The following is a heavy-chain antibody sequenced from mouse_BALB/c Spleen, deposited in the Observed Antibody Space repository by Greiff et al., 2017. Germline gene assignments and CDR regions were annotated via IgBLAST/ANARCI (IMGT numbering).Heavy chain of an antibody. CDR1: GYTFTSYW. Sequence: QVQLQQPGAELVKPGASVKLSCTASGYTFTSYWMHWVKQRPGQGLEWIGAINPSNGRTNYNEKFKSKATLTVDKSSSTAYMQLSSLTSEDSAVYYSATYSRSLYYYGIDYGGEGTSVTVS. CDR3: ATYSRSLYYYGIDY. D-gene: IGHD5-1*01. J-gene: IGHJ4*01. V-gene: IGHV1S81*02. CDR2: INPSNGRT.